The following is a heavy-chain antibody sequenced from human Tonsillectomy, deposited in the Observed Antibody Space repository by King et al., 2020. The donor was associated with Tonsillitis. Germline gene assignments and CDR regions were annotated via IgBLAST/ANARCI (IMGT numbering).Heavy chain of an antibody. Sequence: VQLVESGGGFIQPGGSLRLSCAASGFTVSSNYRGWVRQAPGKGLEWVSLIYSGGNTYYADSVTGRFPISSDTSKNTLYLQMNSLRAEDTAVYYCARVAATYSSSSLVYYYNYMDVWGKGTTVTVSS. CDR3: ARVAATYSSSSLVYYYNYMDV. J-gene: IGHJ6*03. CDR1: GFTVSSNY. CDR2: IYSGGNT. V-gene: IGHV3-53*01. D-gene: IGHD6-6*01.